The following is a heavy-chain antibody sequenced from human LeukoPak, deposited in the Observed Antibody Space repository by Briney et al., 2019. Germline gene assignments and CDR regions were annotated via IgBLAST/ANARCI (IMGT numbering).Heavy chain of an antibody. CDR2: ISYDGSNK. Sequence: HPGGSLRLSCAASGFTFSSYAMHWVRQAPGKGLERVAVISYDGSNKYYADSVKGRFTISRDNSKNTLYLQMNSLRAEDTAVYYCVYRPNWGQGTLVTVSS. J-gene: IGHJ4*02. CDR1: GFTFSSYA. V-gene: IGHV3-30*04. CDR3: VYRPN. D-gene: IGHD2-2*02.